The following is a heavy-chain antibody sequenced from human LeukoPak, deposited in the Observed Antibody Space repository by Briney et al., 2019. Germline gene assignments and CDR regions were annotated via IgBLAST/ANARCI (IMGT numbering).Heavy chain of an antibody. V-gene: IGHV3-21*04. CDR3: AKVELDY. CDR1: GFTFSSYG. CDR2: ISSSSSYI. Sequence: RPGGSLRLSCAASGFTFSSYGMNWVRQAPGKGLEWVSFISSSSSYIYYADSVKGRFTISRDNSKNTLYLQMNSLRAEDTAVYYCAKVELDYWGQGTLVTVSS. J-gene: IGHJ4*02.